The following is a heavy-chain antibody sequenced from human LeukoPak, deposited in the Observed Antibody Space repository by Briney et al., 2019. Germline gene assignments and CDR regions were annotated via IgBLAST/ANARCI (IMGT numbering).Heavy chain of an antibody. Sequence: GGSLRLSCAASGFTFSSYSMNWVRQAPGKGLEWVSSISSSSSYIYYADSVKGRFTISRDNAKNSLYLQMNSLRAEDTAVYYCARDRPLDYEEYQLLGYFDYWGQGTLVTVSA. J-gene: IGHJ4*02. CDR3: ARDRPLDYEEYQLLGYFDY. CDR2: ISSSSSYI. V-gene: IGHV3-21*01. D-gene: IGHD2-2*01. CDR1: GFTFSSYS.